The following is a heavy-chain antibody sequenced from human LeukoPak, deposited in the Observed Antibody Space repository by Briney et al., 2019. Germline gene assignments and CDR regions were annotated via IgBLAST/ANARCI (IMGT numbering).Heavy chain of an antibody. D-gene: IGHD2-2*02. J-gene: IGHJ5*02. CDR2: ISGSGGGT. CDR3: AKDVRYCSSNTCYTEFARFDR. Sequence: GGSLRLSCAASRFTFSIYAMTWVRQAPGKGLEWVSAISGSGGGTYYADSVKGRFTISRDNSKNTLYLQMNSLRAEDTAVYYCAKDVRYCSSNTCYTEFARFDRWGQGTLVTVSS. V-gene: IGHV3-23*01. CDR1: RFTFSIYA.